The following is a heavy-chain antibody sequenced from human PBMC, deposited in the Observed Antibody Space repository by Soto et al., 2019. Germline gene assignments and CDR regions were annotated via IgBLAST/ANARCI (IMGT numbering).Heavy chain of an antibody. CDR2: ISCYNGDT. D-gene: IGHD6-6*01. V-gene: IGHV1-18*04. J-gene: IGHJ6*02. CDR3: ARDSYSSSSGLNYYYGMDV. CDR1: GYTFTSYG. Sequence: ASVKVSCKASGYTFTSYGVTWVRQAPGQGLEWMGWISCYNGDTNYAQKLQGRVTLTTDTSTSTAYMELRSLTYDDTAVYYCARDSYSSSSGLNYYYGMDVWGQGXTVTVS.